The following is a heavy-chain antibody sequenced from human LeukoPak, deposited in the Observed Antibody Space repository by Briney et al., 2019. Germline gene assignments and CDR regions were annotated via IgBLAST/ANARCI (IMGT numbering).Heavy chain of an antibody. CDR2: IYHSGST. D-gene: IGHD5-18*01. CDR3: ARHFRGYGYASAGIFDY. V-gene: IGHV4-59*08. CDR1: GDSISSYY. J-gene: IGHJ4*02. Sequence: SETLSLTCTVSGDSISSYYWSWIRQPPGKELEWIGYIYHSGSTKYNPSLKSRVTISVDTSKNQFSLKLNSVTAADTAVYYCARHFRGYGYASAGIFDYWGQGTLVTVSS.